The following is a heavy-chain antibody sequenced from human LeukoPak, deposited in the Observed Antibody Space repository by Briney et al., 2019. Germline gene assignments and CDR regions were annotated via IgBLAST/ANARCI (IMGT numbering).Heavy chain of an antibody. J-gene: IGHJ4*02. V-gene: IGHV4-34*01. CDR1: GGSFSGYY. D-gene: IGHD3-3*01. CDR2: INHSGST. Sequence: PSETLSLTCAVYGGSFSGYYWSWIRPPPGKGLEWIGEINHSGSTNYNPSLKSRVTISVDKSKNQFPPNRRSAASEHTAVYYCARCGYYDFWRGDNPATFDYWGQGTLVTVSS. CDR3: ARCGYYDFWRGDNPATFDY.